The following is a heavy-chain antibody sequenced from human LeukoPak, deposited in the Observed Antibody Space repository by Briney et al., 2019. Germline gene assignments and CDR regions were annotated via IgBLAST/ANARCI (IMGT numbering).Heavy chain of an antibody. V-gene: IGHV4-59*08. CDR2: ICDNAIP. D-gene: IGHD3-10*01. J-gene: IGHJ6*02. CDR3: ARHSRVFSGSGSDFMNSMDV. CDR1: GGSISSYD. Sequence: SETLSLTCSVSGGSISSYDWGWIRQRPGKGLEWIGNICDNAIPSYNPSLKRGATISEATPQTQYSLNRGSLTAEDTAVYYCARHSRVFSGSGSDFMNSMDVWGQGTPVTLSS.